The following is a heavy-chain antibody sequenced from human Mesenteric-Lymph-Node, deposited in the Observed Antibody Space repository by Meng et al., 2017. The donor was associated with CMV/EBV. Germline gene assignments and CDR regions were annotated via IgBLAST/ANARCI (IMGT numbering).Heavy chain of an antibody. V-gene: IGHV3-30*04. D-gene: IGHD1-26*01. Sequence: GESLKISCAASGFTFSSYTMHWVRQAPGKGLEWVAVISYDGSNKYYADSVKGRFTISRDNSKNTLYLQMNSLRAEDTAVYYCARDRSYDYYYYYGMDVWGQGTTVTVSS. CDR3: ARDRSYDYYYYYGMDV. J-gene: IGHJ6*02. CDR1: GFTFSSYT. CDR2: ISYDGSNK.